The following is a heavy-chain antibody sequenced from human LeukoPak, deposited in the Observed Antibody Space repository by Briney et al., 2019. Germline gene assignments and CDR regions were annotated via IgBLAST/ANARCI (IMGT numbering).Heavy chain of an antibody. D-gene: IGHD6-13*01. V-gene: IGHV3-7*01. J-gene: IGHJ4*02. Sequence: GGSLRLSCVASGFTFSNYWMSWVRQAPGKGQEWVANIKKDGSEKYYVDSVKGRFTISRDNAKNSLFLQMNSLRVEDTAVYYCAREMAAAAPDDYWGQGTLVTVSS. CDR2: IKKDGSEK. CDR1: GFTFSNYW. CDR3: AREMAAAAPDDY.